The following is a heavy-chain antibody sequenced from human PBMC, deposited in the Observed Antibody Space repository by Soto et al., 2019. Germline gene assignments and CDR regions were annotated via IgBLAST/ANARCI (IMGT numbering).Heavy chain of an antibody. V-gene: IGHV3-23*01. CDR3: AKDRKAARPFYYYYGMDV. D-gene: IGHD6-6*01. J-gene: IGHJ6*02. CDR2: ISGSGGST. CDR1: GFTFSSYA. Sequence: PGGSLRLSCAASGFTFSSYAMSWVRQAPGKGLEWVSAISGSGGSTYYADSVKGRFTISRDNSKNTLYLQMNSLRAEDTAVYYCAKDRKAARPFYYYYGMDVWGQGTMVTVSS.